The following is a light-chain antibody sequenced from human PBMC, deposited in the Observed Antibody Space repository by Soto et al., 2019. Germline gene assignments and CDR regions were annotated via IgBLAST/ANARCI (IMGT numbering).Light chain of an antibody. V-gene: IGLV2-11*01. J-gene: IGLJ1*01. CDR3: CSYAGRYTYV. Sequence: QSALTQPRSVSGSPGQSVSISCTGTSSDVGGYTYVSWYQQHPGNAPKVMIYDVSKRPSGVPDRFSGSKSGNTASLTISGLQSEDEADYYCCSYAGRYTYVFGTGTKLTVL. CDR2: DVS. CDR1: SSDVGGYTY.